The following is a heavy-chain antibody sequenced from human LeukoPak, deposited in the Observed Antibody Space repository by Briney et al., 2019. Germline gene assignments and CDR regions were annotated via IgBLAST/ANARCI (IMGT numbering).Heavy chain of an antibody. V-gene: IGHV3-48*03. CDR3: ARDGWVDY. CDR1: GFTFSTYE. J-gene: IGHJ4*02. Sequence: QPGGSLRLSCAASGFTFSTYEMNWVRQAPGRGLEWVSYISSSGSTIFYADSVKGRFTISRDNAKNSLFLQMNSLRAEDTAVYYCARDGWVDYWGQGTLVTVSS. CDR2: ISSSGSTI. D-gene: IGHD6-19*01.